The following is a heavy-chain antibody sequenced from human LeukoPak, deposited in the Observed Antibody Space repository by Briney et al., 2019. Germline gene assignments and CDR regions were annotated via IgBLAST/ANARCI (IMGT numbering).Heavy chain of an antibody. CDR3: ARVQRGIAVALDY. J-gene: IGHJ4*02. D-gene: IGHD6-19*01. CDR1: GFIFRDYW. Sequence: AGGSLRLSCTASGFIFRDYWMTWVRQAPGKGLEWVANIKQDGDAEYNVDSVKGRFTISRDNVKNLLYLQVNSLRAEDTAVYYCARVQRGIAVALDYWGQGTLATVSS. V-gene: IGHV3-7*04. CDR2: IKQDGDAE.